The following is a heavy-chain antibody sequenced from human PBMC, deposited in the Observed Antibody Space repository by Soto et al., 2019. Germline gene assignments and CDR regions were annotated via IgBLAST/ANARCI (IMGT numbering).Heavy chain of an antibody. V-gene: IGHV1-2*02. Sequence: DSVKVSCKASVFSVDTTYCIHWVRRAPGQGLEWMGSINPNSGDTNYAQNFQGRVTMTRDTSISTAYMEVSSLTSDDTAVYYCGSPRSGPSPDVGHWGHGTVVTVYS. J-gene: IGHJ4*01. CDR3: GSPRSGPSPDVGH. CDR1: VFSVDTTYC. CDR2: INPNSGDT. D-gene: IGHD2-15*01.